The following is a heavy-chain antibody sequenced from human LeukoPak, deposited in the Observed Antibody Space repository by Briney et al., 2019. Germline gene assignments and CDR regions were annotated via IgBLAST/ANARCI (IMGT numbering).Heavy chain of an antibody. CDR2: ISNDGSNK. Sequence: GGSLRLSCAASGFTFSIYGMHWVRQAPGKGLEWVALISNDGSNKYSPDSVKGRFTISRDNSKNTLYLQMNSLRAEDTAVYYCAKDRYYGSGSYYHSIDYWGQGTLVTVSS. D-gene: IGHD3-10*01. V-gene: IGHV3-30*18. J-gene: IGHJ4*02. CDR3: AKDRYYGSGSYYHSIDY. CDR1: GFTFSIYG.